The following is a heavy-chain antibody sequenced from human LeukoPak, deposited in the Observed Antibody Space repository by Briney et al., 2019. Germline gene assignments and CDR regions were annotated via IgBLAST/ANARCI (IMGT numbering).Heavy chain of an antibody. V-gene: IGHV1-2*06. J-gene: IGHJ5*02. CDR2: INPNSGGT. CDR1: GYTFTGYY. D-gene: IGHD6-13*01. CDR3: ASSPDSSSWYLVGRFEWFDP. Sequence: ASVKVSCKASGYTFTGYYMHWVRQAPGQGLEWMGRINPNSGGTNYAQKFQGRVTMTRDTSISTAYMELSRLRSDDTAVYYCASSPDSSSWYLVGRFEWFDPWGQGTLVTVSS.